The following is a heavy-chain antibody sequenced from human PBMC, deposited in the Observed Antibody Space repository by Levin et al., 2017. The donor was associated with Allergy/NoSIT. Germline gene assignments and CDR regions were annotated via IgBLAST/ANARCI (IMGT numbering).Heavy chain of an antibody. J-gene: IGHJ1*01. V-gene: IGHV3-20*04. CDR2: INWNGGST. Sequence: ETLSLTCAASGFTFDDYGMSWVRQAPGKGLEWVSGINWNGGSTGYADSVKGRFTISRDNAKNSLYLQMNSLRAEDTALYYCARRESDYYDSSGYYVQYFQHWGQGTLVTVSS. CDR3: ARRESDYYDSSGYYVQYFQH. CDR1: GFTFDDYG. D-gene: IGHD3-22*01.